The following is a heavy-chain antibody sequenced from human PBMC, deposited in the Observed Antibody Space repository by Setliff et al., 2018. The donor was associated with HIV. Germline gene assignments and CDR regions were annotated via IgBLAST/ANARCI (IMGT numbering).Heavy chain of an antibody. CDR2: LNPSGDST. CDR1: GYTFTSYY. D-gene: IGHD3-10*01. J-gene: IGHJ4*02. V-gene: IGHV1-46*01. Sequence: ASVKVSCKASGYTFTSYYVHWVRQAPGQGLEWMGILNPSGDSTAYAQKFQGRVTMTRDTSTSTVYMELSRLRSDDTAVYYCARGGYHGFGSYGDYWGQGTLVTVSS. CDR3: ARGGYHGFGSYGDY.